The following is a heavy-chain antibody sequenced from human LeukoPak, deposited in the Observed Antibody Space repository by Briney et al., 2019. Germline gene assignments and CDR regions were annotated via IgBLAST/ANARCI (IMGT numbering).Heavy chain of an antibody. D-gene: IGHD7-27*01. Sequence: ASVKVSCKTSGYTFTSFHMHWVRQAPGQGLEWMGMIDPSGGSTTYAQNFQGRVTMTRDTSTNTFYMELSSLRSEDTAIYYCVRTPPNWGFDYWGQGTLVTVSS. J-gene: IGHJ4*02. CDR3: VRTPPNWGFDY. CDR1: GYTFTSFH. CDR2: IDPSGGST. V-gene: IGHV1-46*01.